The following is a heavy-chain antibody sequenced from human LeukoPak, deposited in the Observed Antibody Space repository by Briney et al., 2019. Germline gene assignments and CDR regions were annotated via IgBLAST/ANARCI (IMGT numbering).Heavy chain of an antibody. D-gene: IGHD3-10*01. J-gene: IGHJ5*02. CDR1: GDSITSYY. CDR2: IYYTGST. CDR3: ARSRRTYYYGSGSYYNPKESWFDP. V-gene: IGHV4-59*12. Sequence: SQTLSLTCTVSGDSITSYYWSWVRQPPGKGLEWIGYIYYTGSTNYNPSLKSRVTISVDTSKNQFSLKLSSVTAADTAVYYCARSRRTYYYGSGSYYNPKESWFDPWGQGTLVTVSS.